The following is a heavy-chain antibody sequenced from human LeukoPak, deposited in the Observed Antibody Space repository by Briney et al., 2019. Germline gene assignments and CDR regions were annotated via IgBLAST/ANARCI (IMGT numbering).Heavy chain of an antibody. CDR3: ARDRASGGSCYFNY. CDR1: GLTFSSYA. Sequence: PGGSLRLSCAASGLTFSSYAMHWVRQAPGKGLEWVAVISYDGSNKYYADSVKGRFTISRDNSKNTLYLQMNSLRAEDTAVYYCARDRASGGSCYFNYWGQGTLVTVSS. J-gene: IGHJ4*02. CDR2: ISYDGSNK. D-gene: IGHD2-15*01. V-gene: IGHV3-30*04.